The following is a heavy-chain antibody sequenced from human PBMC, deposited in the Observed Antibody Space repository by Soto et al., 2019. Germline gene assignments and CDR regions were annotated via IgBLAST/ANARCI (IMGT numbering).Heavy chain of an antibody. Sequence: QVQLVRSGAEVKKPGSSVKVSCKASGGTFSSYAISWVRQAPGQGLEWMGGIIPISETTNYAQKFQGRVTITADESKSTAYMELSSLRSEDTAAYYCARSQGSSTSLEIYYYYYYGMDVWGQGTTVTVSS. CDR2: IIPISETT. CDR3: ARSQGSSTSLEIYYYYYYGMDV. J-gene: IGHJ6*02. D-gene: IGHD2-2*01. CDR1: GGTFSSYA. V-gene: IGHV1-69*01.